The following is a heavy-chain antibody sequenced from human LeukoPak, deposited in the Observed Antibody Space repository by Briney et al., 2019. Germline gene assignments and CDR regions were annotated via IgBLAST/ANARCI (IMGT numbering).Heavy chain of an antibody. CDR2: ISSDGNNK. CDR3: AKYYDLFTGYYAIDP. J-gene: IGHJ5*02. Sequence: PGGSLRLSCIVSGFTFSSCGMHWVRQAPGKGLEWVAVISSDGNNKYYADSVKGRFTISRDNSKNTLYLQMNSLRADDTAVYYCAKYYDLFTGYYAIDPWGQGTLVLVS. D-gene: IGHD3-9*01. CDR1: GFTFSSCG. V-gene: IGHV3-30*18.